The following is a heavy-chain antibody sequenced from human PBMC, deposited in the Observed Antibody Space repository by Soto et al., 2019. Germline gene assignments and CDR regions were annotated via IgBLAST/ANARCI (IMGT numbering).Heavy chain of an antibody. CDR1: GYTFSNYG. D-gene: IGHD5-18*01. CDR3: ARDPGFGFGYSYAFAMDV. Sequence: QVQLVQSGAEVKKPGASVKVSCKASGYTFSNYGISWVRQGPGQGLEWKGWISGYNGNTHYEEKVQDRIKMTTDTSTSTTYLELRSLRSGDTAVYFCARDPGFGFGYSYAFAMDVWGQGTTVTVSS. J-gene: IGHJ6*02. V-gene: IGHV1-18*01. CDR2: ISGYNGNT.